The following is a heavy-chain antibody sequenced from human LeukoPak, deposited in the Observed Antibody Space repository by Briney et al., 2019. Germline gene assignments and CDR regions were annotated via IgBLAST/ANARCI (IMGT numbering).Heavy chain of an antibody. Sequence: GGSLRVSCAASGFTFSSYWMSWVRQAPGKGLEWVANIKQDGSEKYYVDSVKGRFSISRDNAKNSLYLQMNSLRAEDTAVYYCARDSNDIVVVPAAIDYWGQGTLVTVSS. D-gene: IGHD2-2*01. CDR3: ARDSNDIVVVPAAIDY. V-gene: IGHV3-7*03. J-gene: IGHJ4*02. CDR2: IKQDGSEK. CDR1: GFTFSSYW.